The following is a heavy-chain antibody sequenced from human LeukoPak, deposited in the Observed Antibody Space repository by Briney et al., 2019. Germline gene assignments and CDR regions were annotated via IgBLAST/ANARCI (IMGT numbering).Heavy chain of an antibody. CDR3: ARQAVAGTSSSDY. J-gene: IGHJ4*02. CDR2: MNPNSGNT. Sequence: GASVEVSCKASGYTFTSYDINWVRQATGQGLEWMGWMNPNSGNTGYAQKFQGRATMTRNTSISTAYMELSSLRSEDTAVYYCARQAVAGTSSSDYWGQGTLVTVSS. V-gene: IGHV1-8*01. CDR1: GYTFTSYD. D-gene: IGHD6-19*01.